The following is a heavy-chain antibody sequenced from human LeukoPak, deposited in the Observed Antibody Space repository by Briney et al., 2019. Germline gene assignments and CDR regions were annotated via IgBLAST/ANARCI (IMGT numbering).Heavy chain of an antibody. J-gene: IGHJ4*02. CDR3: ATGGMVSFMPGLVPAATSQDY. CDR2: FDPEDGET. CDR1: GYTLTELS. Sequence: ASVKVSCKVSGYTLTELSMHWVRQAPGKGLVWMGGFDPEDGETIYAQRFQGRVTMTEDTSTDTAYMELSSLRSEDTAVYYCATGGMVSFMPGLVPAATSQDYWGQGTLVTVSS. V-gene: IGHV1-24*01. D-gene: IGHD2-2*01.